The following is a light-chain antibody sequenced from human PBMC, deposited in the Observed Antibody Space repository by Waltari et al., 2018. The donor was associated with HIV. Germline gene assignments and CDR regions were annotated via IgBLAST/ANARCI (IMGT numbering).Light chain of an antibody. CDR1: DLKKNY. V-gene: IGLV3-19*01. CDR3: NCWDSSGNRVM. CDR2: GKN. J-gene: IGLJ3*02. Sequence: SSELTQDPSVSVALGQTVRITCQGDDLKKNYATWFQKKPGKAPIVVIYGKNNRPSGTPDRVSGSSLGDTASLTITGIQAEDEADYYCNCWDSSGNRVMFGGGTKVAVL.